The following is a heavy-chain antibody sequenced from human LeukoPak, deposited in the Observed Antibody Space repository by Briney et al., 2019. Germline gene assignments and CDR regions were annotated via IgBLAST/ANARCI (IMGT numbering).Heavy chain of an antibody. CDR1: GFTFSSYA. CDR3: AKAISGSNAVADY. D-gene: IGHD1-26*01. Sequence: PGGSLRLSCAASGFTFSSYAMTWVRQALGKGLEWVSSISGSGDNTYYADSVKGRFTISRDNSKNTLYLQMNSLRAEDTAVYYCAKAISGSNAVADYWGQGTLVTVSS. CDR2: ISGSGDNT. J-gene: IGHJ4*02. V-gene: IGHV3-23*01.